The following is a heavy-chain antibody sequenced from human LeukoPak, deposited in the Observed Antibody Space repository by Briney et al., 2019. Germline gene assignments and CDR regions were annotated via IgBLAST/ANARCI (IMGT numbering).Heavy chain of an antibody. Sequence: KASETLSLTCAVYGGSFSGYYWSWIRQPPGKGLEWIGEINHSGSTNYNPSLKSRVTISVDTSKNQFSLKLSCVTAADTAVYYCARVEKDIIVVPAARWFDPWGQRTLVTVSS. D-gene: IGHD2-2*01. CDR2: INHSGST. CDR3: ARVEKDIIVVPAARWFDP. J-gene: IGHJ5*02. V-gene: IGHV4-34*01. CDR1: GGSFSGYY.